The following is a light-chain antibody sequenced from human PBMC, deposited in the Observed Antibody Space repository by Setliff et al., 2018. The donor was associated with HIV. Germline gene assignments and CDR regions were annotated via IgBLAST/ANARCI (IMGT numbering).Light chain of an antibody. CDR3: QVWDDGSDHVV. J-gene: IGLJ2*01. Sequence: SYELTQPPSVSVSPGQTASITCSGDKLGHKYASWYQQRPGQSPVVVMYQDTKRPSGIPERFSGSNSGNTATLTISGTQAMDEADYYCQVWDDGSDHVVFGGGTKVTVL. CDR1: KLGHKY. CDR2: QDT. V-gene: IGLV3-1*01.